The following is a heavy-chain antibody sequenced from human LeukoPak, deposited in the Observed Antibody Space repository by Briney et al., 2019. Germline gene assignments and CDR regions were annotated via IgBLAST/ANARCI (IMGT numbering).Heavy chain of an antibody. D-gene: IGHD6-6*01. V-gene: IGHV1-8*01. CDR3: AKIGAAARRTPNPRWFDP. Sequence: ASVKVSCKASGYTFTSYDINWVRQATGQGLEWLGWMNPNSGNTGYAQKFQGRVSMTWNTSISTAYMELSSLKSEDTAVYYCAKIGAAARRTPNPRWFDPWGQGTLVTVSS. CDR1: GYTFTSYD. CDR2: MNPNSGNT. J-gene: IGHJ5*02.